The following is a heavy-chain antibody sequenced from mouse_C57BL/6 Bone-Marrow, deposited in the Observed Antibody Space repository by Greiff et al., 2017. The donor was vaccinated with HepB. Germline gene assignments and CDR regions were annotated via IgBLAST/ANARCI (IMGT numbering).Heavy chain of an antibody. CDR3: TVAYDDNFYYAMDY. V-gene: IGHV6-3*01. CDR1: GFTFSNYW. Sequence: VQLQESGGGLVQPGGSMKLSCVASGFTFSNYWMNWVRQSPEKGLEWVAQIRLKSDNYATHYAETVKGTFTISRDESKSSVYLQMNNLRAEDPGIYYCTVAYDDNFYYAMDYWGQGTSVTVSS. J-gene: IGHJ4*01. D-gene: IGHD2-1*01. CDR2: IRLKSDNYAT.